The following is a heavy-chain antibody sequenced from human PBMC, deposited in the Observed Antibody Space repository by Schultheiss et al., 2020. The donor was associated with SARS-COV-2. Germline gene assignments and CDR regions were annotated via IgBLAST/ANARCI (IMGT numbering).Heavy chain of an antibody. J-gene: IGHJ5*02. V-gene: IGHV1-2*02. Sequence: ASVKVSCKASGGTFSSYAISWVRQAPGQGLEWMGWINPNSGGTNYAQKFQGRVTMTRDTSISTAYMELSRLRSDDTAVYYCARGRFITIFGVVNNWFDPWGQGTLVTVSS. CDR3: ARGRFITIFGVVNNWFDP. CDR2: INPNSGGT. D-gene: IGHD3-3*01. CDR1: GGTFSSYA.